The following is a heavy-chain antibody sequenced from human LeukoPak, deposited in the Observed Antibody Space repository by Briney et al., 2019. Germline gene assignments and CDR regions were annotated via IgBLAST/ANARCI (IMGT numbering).Heavy chain of an antibody. V-gene: IGHV3-7*01. Sequence: GALRLSCAASGFTFSSYWMSWVRQAPGKGLEWVANIKQDGSEKYYVDSVKGRFTISRDNAKNSLYLQMNSLRAEDTAVYYCARDQITMLRGVTIKDYYYYYMDVWGKGTSVTVSS. D-gene: IGHD3-10*01. CDR1: GFTFSSYW. CDR2: IKQDGSEK. CDR3: ARDQITMLRGVTIKDYYYYYMDV. J-gene: IGHJ6*03.